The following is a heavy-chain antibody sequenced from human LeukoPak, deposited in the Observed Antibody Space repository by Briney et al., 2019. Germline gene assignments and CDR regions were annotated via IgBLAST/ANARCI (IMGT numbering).Heavy chain of an antibody. J-gene: IGHJ4*02. CDR3: ARAWIDY. CDR2: IKDDGSEK. Sequence: GGSLTLTCLGSGFIFSSYWMTWVRQAPGKGLEWVANIKDDGSEKYSVDSVKGRFTSSRDNAKNLLYLQMSSLRAEDTAVYYCARAWIDYWGQGTLVTVSS. D-gene: IGHD1-1*01. V-gene: IGHV3-7*04. CDR1: GFIFSSYW.